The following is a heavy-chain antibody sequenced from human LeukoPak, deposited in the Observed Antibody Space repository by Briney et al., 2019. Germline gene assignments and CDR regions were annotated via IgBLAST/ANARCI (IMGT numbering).Heavy chain of an antibody. CDR2: IKQDGSEK. V-gene: IGHV3-7*01. D-gene: IGHD3-3*01. CDR3: ARLITISPRYFDY. J-gene: IGHJ4*02. CDR1: GFTFSSYW. Sequence: GGSLRLSCAASGFTFSSYWMSWVRQAPGKGLEWVANIKQDGSEKYYVDSVKGRFTISRDNAKNSLYLQMNSLRAEDTAVYYCARLITISPRYFDYWGQGTLVTVSS.